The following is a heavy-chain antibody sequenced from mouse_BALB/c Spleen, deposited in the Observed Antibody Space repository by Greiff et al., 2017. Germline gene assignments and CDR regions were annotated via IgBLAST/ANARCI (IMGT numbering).Heavy chain of an antibody. Sequence: EVKLMESGGGLVQPGGSLRLSCATSGFTFTDYYMSWVRQPPGKALEWLGFIRNKANGYTTEYSASVKGRFTISRDNSQSILYLQMNTLRAEDSATYYCARDDDSFDYWGQGTTLTVSS. CDR3: ARDDDSFDY. D-gene: IGHD2-4*01. CDR1: GFTFTDYY. V-gene: IGHV7-3*02. CDR2: IRNKANGYTT. J-gene: IGHJ2*01.